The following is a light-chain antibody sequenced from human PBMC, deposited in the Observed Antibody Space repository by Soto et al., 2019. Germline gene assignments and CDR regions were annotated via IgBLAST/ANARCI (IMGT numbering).Light chain of an antibody. CDR1: QNVYNN. CDR2: DAS. Sequence: DILMTQSPATLSVSPGEGATLSCKASQNVYNNLAWYQQRPGQPPRLLIYDASTRATGISARFSGSGYGTEFTLTISSLQSEDFAVYFCQQCRNWPLTFGGGTKVDIK. V-gene: IGKV3-15*01. CDR3: QQCRNWPLT. J-gene: IGKJ4*01.